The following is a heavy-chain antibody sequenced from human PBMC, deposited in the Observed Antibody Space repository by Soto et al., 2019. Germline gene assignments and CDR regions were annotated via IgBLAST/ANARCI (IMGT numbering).Heavy chain of an antibody. D-gene: IGHD2-2*01. CDR1: GDSVSSNDAT. Sequence: QVQLQQSGPGLVKTSQTLSLTCAISGDSVSSNDATWDWIRQSPSRGLEWLGRTYYRSRWHTYYAVSVKSRITINPDPSNNLLSLQLNSVTPDDTGVYYCVRLVGNSWLDSWGQGTLVTVSS. CDR2: TYYRSRWHT. J-gene: IGHJ5*01. CDR3: VRLVGNSWLDS. V-gene: IGHV6-1*01.